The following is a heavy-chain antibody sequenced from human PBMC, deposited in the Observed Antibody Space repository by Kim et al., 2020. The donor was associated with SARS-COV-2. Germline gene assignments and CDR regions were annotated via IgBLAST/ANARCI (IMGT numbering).Heavy chain of an antibody. J-gene: IGHJ6*02. CDR2: IYYSGTT. D-gene: IGHD3-16*01. Sequence: SETLSLTCTVSGGSTSSYYWSWIRQSPETGLEWIGYIYYSGTTRYNPSLASRVTISLDMSKNQFSLNLSSVTAADTAVYYCARDSWGTIGDYFYYGMDVWGRGTTVTVSS. CDR3: ARDSWGTIGDYFYYGMDV. V-gene: IGHV4-59*13. CDR1: GGSTSSYY.